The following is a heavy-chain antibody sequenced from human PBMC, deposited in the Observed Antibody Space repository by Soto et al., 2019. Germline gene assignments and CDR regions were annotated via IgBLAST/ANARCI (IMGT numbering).Heavy chain of an antibody. CDR1: GFTLSEYG. CDR3: ATSNYGERD. D-gene: IGHD3-10*01. J-gene: IGHJ4*02. Sequence: ELQVLESGGGLVQPGGSLRLTCAASGFTLSEYGTSWVRQAPGKGLEWVSFVSGSGDSTYYTDSVKGRFTISRDSSNNRVCLQMTSLRAEDPAIYYCATSNYGERDWGQGTRVTVSS. CDR2: VSGSGDST. V-gene: IGHV3-23*01.